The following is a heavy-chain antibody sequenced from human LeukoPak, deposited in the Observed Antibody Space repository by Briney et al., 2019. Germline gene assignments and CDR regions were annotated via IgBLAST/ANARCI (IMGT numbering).Heavy chain of an antibody. CDR2: INHSGST. J-gene: IGHJ4*02. D-gene: IGHD4-23*01. Sequence: SETLSLTGAVYGGSFSGYYWIWIRQPPGKGLEWIGEINHSGSTNYNPSLKSRVTISVDTSKNQFSLKLSSVTAADTAVYYCARAQIYYGGTSQGDYWGQGTLVTVSS. V-gene: IGHV4-34*01. CDR1: GGSFSGYY. CDR3: ARAQIYYGGTSQGDY.